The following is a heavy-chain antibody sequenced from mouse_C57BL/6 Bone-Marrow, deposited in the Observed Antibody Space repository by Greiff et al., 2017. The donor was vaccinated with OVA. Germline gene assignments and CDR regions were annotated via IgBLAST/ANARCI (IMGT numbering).Heavy chain of an antibody. CDR3: ARTILRFSYYFDY. CDR1: GYTFTSYW. Sequence: QVQLKQPGAELVKPGASVKMSCKASGYTFTSYWITWVKQRPGQGLEWIGDIYPGSGSTNYNEKFKSKATLTVDTSSSTAYMQLSSLTSEDSSVYDCARTILRFSYYFDYWGQGTTLTVSS. CDR2: IYPGSGST. J-gene: IGHJ2*01. V-gene: IGHV1-55*01. D-gene: IGHD1-1*01.